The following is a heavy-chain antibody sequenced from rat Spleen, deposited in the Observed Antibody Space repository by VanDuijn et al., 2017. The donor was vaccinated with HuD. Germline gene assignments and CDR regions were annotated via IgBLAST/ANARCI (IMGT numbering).Heavy chain of an antibody. CDR1: GFTFSNYD. CDR3: ARHGIYNNYGWFAY. CDR2: ISTGGGNT. Sequence: EVQLVASGGGLVQPGRSLKLSCAASGFTFSNYDMAWVRQAPTKGLEWIASISTGGGNTYYRDSVKGRFTISRDNAKNTQYLQMDRLGSEDPATYYCARHGIYNNYGWFAYWGQGTLVTVSS. J-gene: IGHJ3*01. D-gene: IGHD1-10*01. V-gene: IGHV5S13*01.